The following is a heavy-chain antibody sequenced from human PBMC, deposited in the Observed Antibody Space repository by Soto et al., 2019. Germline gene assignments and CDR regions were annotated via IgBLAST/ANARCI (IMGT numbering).Heavy chain of an antibody. Sequence: GGSLRLSCSASGFTFSSYSMNWVRQAPGKGLEWVSSISSSSSYIYYADSVKGRFTISRDNAKNSLYLQMNSLRAEDTAVYYCSRDRIAAAGTGYVYHYRLAFRGQRTTGTVS. V-gene: IGHV3-21*01. CDR2: ISSSSSYI. J-gene: IGHJ6*02. CDR1: GFTFSSYS. CDR3: SRDRIAAAGTGYVYHYRLAF. D-gene: IGHD6-13*01.